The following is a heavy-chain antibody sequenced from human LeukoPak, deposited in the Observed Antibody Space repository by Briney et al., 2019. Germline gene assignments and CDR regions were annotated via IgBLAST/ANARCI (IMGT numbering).Heavy chain of an antibody. V-gene: IGHV3-33*08. D-gene: IGHD3-3*01. Sequence: GGSLRLSCAASGFTVSSNYMSWVRQAPGKGLEWMAVIWSDGSNKYYADSVKGRFTISRDNSKNTLYLQMNSLRAEDTAVYYCARSVLEWYYFDSWGQGALVTVSS. CDR2: IWSDGSNK. CDR1: GFTVSSNY. J-gene: IGHJ4*02. CDR3: ARSVLEWYYFDS.